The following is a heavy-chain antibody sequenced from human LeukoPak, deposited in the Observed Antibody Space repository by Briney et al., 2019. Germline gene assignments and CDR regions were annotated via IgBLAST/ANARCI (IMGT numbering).Heavy chain of an antibody. CDR3: ACLTTADAFDI. CDR2: IYDSGST. D-gene: IGHD3-22*01. J-gene: IGHJ3*02. V-gene: IGHV4-59*01. CDR1: GGSISSYY. Sequence: SETLSLTCTVSGGSISSYYWSWIRQPPGKGLEWIGYIYDSGSTNYNPSLKSRVTISVDTSKNQFSLKLSSVTAADTAVYYCACLTTADAFDIWGQGTMVTASS.